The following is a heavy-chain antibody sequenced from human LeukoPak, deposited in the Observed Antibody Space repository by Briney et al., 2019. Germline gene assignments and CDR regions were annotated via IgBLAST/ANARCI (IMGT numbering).Heavy chain of an antibody. CDR2: IYYTGSA. CDR1: GGSISNSSYY. D-gene: IGHD6-13*01. CDR3: ARQEDSSSWFLLDY. Sequence: SETLSLTCTVSGGSISNSSYYWAWIRQPPGKGLEWIGSIYYTGSAYRNPSLKSRVTILVDTSKNQFSLKLSSVTAADTAVYYCARQEDSSSWFLLDYWGQGTLVTVSS. V-gene: IGHV4-39*01. J-gene: IGHJ4*02.